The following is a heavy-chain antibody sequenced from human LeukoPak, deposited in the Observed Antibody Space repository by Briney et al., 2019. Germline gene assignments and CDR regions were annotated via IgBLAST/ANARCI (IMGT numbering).Heavy chain of an antibody. CDR3: ARAGRYKWNGDAGY. CDR2: MNPNSGGT. CDR1: GYTFTCYY. V-gene: IGHV1-2*02. J-gene: IGHJ4*02. Sequence: ASVKVSCKASGYTFTCYYMHWVRQAPGQGLEWMGWMNPNSGGTNYPQKFQGRVTITRDPSISTAYMELGRLRSDDTAVYYCARAGRYKWNGDAGYWGQGTLVTVSS. D-gene: IGHD1-1*01.